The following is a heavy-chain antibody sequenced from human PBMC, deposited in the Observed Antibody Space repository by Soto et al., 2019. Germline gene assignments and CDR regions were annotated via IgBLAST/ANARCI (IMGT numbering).Heavy chain of an antibody. V-gene: IGHV4-4*02. D-gene: IGHD1-1*01. CDR1: GGSISSNNW. CDR3: AGNNGRAAFD. J-gene: IGHJ4*01. CDR2: ICHGGST. Sequence: PAGTLTLTCAVSGGSISSNNWWSWVRSPRGKVLECIGEICHGGSTNYNPSLKSRVTISLDKSKNQFSLKLSSVTAADTAVYYCAGNNGRAAFD.